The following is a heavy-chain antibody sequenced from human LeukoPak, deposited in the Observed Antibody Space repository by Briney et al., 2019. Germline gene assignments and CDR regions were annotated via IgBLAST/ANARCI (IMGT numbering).Heavy chain of an antibody. D-gene: IGHD4-17*01. V-gene: IGHV1-69*04. Sequence: EASVKVSCKASGGTFSSYAISWVRQAPGQGLEWMGRIIPILGIANYAQKFQGRVTITADKSTSTAYMELSSLRSEDTAVYYCASPADRLTVYYGMDVWGQGTTVTVSS. CDR2: IIPILGIA. CDR3: ASPADRLTVYYGMDV. J-gene: IGHJ6*02. CDR1: GGTFSSYA.